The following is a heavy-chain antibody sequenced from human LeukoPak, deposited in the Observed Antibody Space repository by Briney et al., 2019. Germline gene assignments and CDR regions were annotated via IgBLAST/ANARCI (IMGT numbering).Heavy chain of an antibody. J-gene: IGHJ5*02. V-gene: IGHV4-39*07. D-gene: IGHD1-26*01. Sequence: SETLSLTCTVSGGSISSSSYYWGWVRQPPGKGLEWIGSIYYSGSTYYNPSLKSRVTISVDTSKNQFSLKLSSVTAADTAVYYCARDGPFDSGSFWFDPWGQGTLVTVSS. CDR3: ARDGPFDSGSFWFDP. CDR1: GGSISSSSYY. CDR2: IYYSGST.